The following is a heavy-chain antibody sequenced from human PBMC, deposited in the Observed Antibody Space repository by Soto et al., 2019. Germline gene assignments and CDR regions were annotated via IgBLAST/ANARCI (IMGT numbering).Heavy chain of an antibody. V-gene: IGHV3-33*01. D-gene: IGHD3-9*01. Sequence: QVQLVESGGGVVQPGRSLRLSCAASGFTFSSYGMHWVRQAPGKGLEWVALVWYDGGNNYYADSVKGRFTISRDNSKITLYLPMNSLRDEDTAVYYCVRAAGYIGNAYVYYYGMAVWGQGTTVTVSS. CDR2: VWYDGGNN. CDR3: VRAAGYIGNAYVYYYGMAV. CDR1: GFTFSSYG. J-gene: IGHJ6*02.